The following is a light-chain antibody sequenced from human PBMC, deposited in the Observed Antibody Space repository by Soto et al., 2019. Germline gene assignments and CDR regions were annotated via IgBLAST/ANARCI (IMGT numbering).Light chain of an antibody. CDR2: EGS. CDR3: CSFAGSGTGV. J-gene: IGLJ3*02. V-gene: IGLV2-23*01. Sequence: QSALTQPASVSGSPGQSITISCTGTSSDVGSYNLVSWYQQFPGKAPKLIIYEGSKRPSGVSDRFSGSKSGNTASLAISGLQAGDEADYYCCSFAGSGTGVFGGGTKLTVL. CDR1: SSDVGSYNL.